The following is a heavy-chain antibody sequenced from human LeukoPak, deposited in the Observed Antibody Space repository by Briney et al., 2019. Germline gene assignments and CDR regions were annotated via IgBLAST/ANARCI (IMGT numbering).Heavy chain of an antibody. D-gene: IGHD5-24*01. Sequence: SVKVSCKASGGTFSSYAISWVRQAPGQGLEWMGGIIPIFGTANYAQKFQGRVTITTDESTSTAYMELSSLRSEDTAVYYCVRDNRDGYNRWYFDLWGRGTLVTVSS. CDR1: GGTFSSYA. J-gene: IGHJ2*01. CDR2: IIPIFGTA. CDR3: VRDNRDGYNRWYFDL. V-gene: IGHV1-69*05.